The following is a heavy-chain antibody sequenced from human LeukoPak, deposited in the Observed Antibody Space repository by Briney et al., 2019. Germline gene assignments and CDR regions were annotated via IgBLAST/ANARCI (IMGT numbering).Heavy chain of an antibody. Sequence: ASVKVSCKASGYTFTGYYMHWVRQAPGQGLEWMGWINPNSGGTNYAQKFLGRVTMTRDTSISTAYMELSRLRSDDTAVYYCARTGTTLNSYYYYMDVWGKGTTVTVSS. CDR2: INPNSGGT. CDR3: ARTGTTLNSYYYYMDV. CDR1: GYTFTGYY. D-gene: IGHD1-7*01. J-gene: IGHJ6*03. V-gene: IGHV1-2*02.